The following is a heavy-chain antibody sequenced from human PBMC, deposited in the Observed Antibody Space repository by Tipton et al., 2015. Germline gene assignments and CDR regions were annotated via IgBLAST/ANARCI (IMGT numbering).Heavy chain of an antibody. Sequence: LRLSCAASGFSVSSNYMNWVRQPPGKGLEWIGHIYISGDTYYNWSLKSRLMISVDRSKNQLSLNLSSVTAADTAVYYCARYVWGSYRPNWFDSWGQGTLVIVSS. CDR2: IYISGDT. D-gene: IGHD3-16*02. CDR3: ARYVWGSYRPNWFDS. CDR1: GFSVSSNY. J-gene: IGHJ5*01. V-gene: IGHV4-30-4*08.